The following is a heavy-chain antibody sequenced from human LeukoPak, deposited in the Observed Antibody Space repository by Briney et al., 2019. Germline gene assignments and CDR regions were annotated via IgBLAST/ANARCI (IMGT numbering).Heavy chain of an antibody. V-gene: IGHV4-59*12. CDR2: IYYSGST. Sequence: SETLSLTCTVSGGSISSYYWSWIRQPPGKGLEWIGYIYYSGSTNYNPSLKSRVTISVDTSKNQFSLKLSSVTAADTAVYYCARDYYDSSGWFDPWDQGTLVTVSS. D-gene: IGHD3-22*01. J-gene: IGHJ5*02. CDR3: ARDYYDSSGWFDP. CDR1: GGSISSYY.